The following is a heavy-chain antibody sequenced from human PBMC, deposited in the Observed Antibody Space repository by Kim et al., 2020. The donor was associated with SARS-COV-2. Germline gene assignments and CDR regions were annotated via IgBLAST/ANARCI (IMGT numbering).Heavy chain of an antibody. V-gene: IGHV4-59*01. CDR2: IYYRGST. J-gene: IGHJ6*02. D-gene: IGHD1-20*01. Sequence: SETLSLTCAVFGGSMNPYYWSWIRQSPGKGLEWIGYIYYRGSTTYNPSLKSRVTISLDTSNNQFSLSLSSVTAADTAVYYCARDNWYNAGNRWDYYGLDVWGQGTTVTVSS. CDR3: ARDNWYNAGNRWDYYGLDV. CDR1: GGSMNPYY.